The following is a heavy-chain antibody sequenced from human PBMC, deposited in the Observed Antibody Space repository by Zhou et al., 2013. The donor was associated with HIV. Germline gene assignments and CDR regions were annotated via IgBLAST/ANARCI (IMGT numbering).Heavy chain of an antibody. V-gene: IGHV1-24*01. J-gene: IGHJ4*02. CDR2: FDPEDVMT. D-gene: IGHD3-16*01. CDR1: GYTLANLA. Sequence: QVQLLQSGAEVKPPGASVKVSCKVVGYTLANLAIHWVRQPPGQGPEWMGGFDPEDVMTVYAQRFQGRVTLTQDASSDTAYMSMSGLTSDDTAVYYCGTIPHLSGSTVDMTAIGGGDYWGRGTPVTVS. CDR3: GTIPHLSGSTVDMTAIGGGDY.